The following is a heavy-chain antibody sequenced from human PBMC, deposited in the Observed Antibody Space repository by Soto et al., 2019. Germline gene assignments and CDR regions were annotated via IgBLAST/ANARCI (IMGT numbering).Heavy chain of an antibody. CDR3: AREFNGWYFDY. Sequence: GGSLRLSCAASGLMFSSHAIHWVRQAPGKGLEWVATVSYDGTSENYADSVKGRFTISRDNSKNIAYLQTNSLRVEDTAVYYCAREFNGWYFDYWGQGTLVTVSS. D-gene: IGHD6-19*01. J-gene: IGHJ4*02. V-gene: IGHV3-30*04. CDR1: GLMFSSHA. CDR2: VSYDGTSE.